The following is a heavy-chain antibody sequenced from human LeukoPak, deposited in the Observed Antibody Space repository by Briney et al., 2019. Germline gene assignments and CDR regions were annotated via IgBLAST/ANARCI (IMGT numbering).Heavy chain of an antibody. CDR2: IGGSGYST. D-gene: IGHD2-2*01. CDR3: AKDRGAYCSSTSCSLYFDS. CDR1: GFTFSNYA. Sequence: GGSLRLSCAASGFTFSNYAMSWVRQAPGKGLKWVSSIGGSGYSTYYADSVKGRFTIFRDNSENTLHLQMSSLRAEDTAVYYCAKDRGAYCSSTSCSLYFDSWGQGTLVTVSS. V-gene: IGHV3-23*01. J-gene: IGHJ4*02.